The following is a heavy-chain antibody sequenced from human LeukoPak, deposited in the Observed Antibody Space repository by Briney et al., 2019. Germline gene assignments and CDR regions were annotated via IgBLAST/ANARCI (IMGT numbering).Heavy chain of an antibody. D-gene: IGHD3-16*02. V-gene: IGHV3-23*01. J-gene: IGHJ4*02. Sequence: QAGGSLRLSCAASGFTFSSYAMSWVRQAPGKGLEWVSAISGSGGSTYYADSVKGRFTISRDNSKNTLYLQMNSLRAEDTAVYYCAKEERLGELSLYPFDYWGQGTLVTVSS. CDR1: GFTFSSYA. CDR3: AKEERLGELSLYPFDY. CDR2: ISGSGGST.